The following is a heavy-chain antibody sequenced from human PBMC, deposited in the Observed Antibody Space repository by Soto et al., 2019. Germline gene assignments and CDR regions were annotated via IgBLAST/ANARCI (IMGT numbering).Heavy chain of an antibody. CDR3: AKDHRNGGSRVDY. V-gene: IGHV3-30*18. J-gene: IGHJ4*02. D-gene: IGHD2-15*01. Sequence: QVQLVESGGGVVQPGRSLRLSCAVSGFSFKSHGMHWVRQAPGKGLEGVAFISYDGKDANYADSVKGRFTISRDNSKDALYLQMGSLRGEDTAVYFCAKDHRNGGSRVDYWGQGTLVTVSS. CDR1: GFSFKSHG. CDR2: ISYDGKDA.